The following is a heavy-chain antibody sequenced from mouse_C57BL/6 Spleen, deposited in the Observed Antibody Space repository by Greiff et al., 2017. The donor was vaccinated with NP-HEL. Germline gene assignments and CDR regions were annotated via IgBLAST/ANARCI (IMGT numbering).Heavy chain of an antibody. CDR1: GFTFSDYG. D-gene: IGHD1-1*01. CDR3: ARGDGSRDYAMDY. Sequence: EVHLVESGGGLVKPGGSLKLSCAASGFTFSDYGMHWVRQAPEKGLEWVAYISSGSSTIYYADTVKGRFTISRDNAKNTLFLQMTSLRSEDTAMYYCARGDGSRDYAMDYWGQGTSVTVSS. CDR2: ISSGSSTI. J-gene: IGHJ4*01. V-gene: IGHV5-17*01.